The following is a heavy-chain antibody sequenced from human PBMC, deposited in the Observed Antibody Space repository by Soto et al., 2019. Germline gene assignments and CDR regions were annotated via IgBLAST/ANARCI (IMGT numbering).Heavy chain of an antibody. CDR1: GGSISSSSYY. CDR3: AGRSYYDILTGLADY. D-gene: IGHD3-9*01. J-gene: IGHJ4*02. V-gene: IGHV4-39*01. Sequence: XXTLSLAFTVSGGSISSSSYYWGWIRQPPGKGLEWIGSIYYSGSTYYNPSLKSRVTISVDTSKNQFSLKLSSVTAADTAVYYCAGRSYYDILTGLADYWGQGTLVTVSS. CDR2: IYYSGST.